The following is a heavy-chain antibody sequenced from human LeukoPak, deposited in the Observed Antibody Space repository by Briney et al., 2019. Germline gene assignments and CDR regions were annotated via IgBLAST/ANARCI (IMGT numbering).Heavy chain of an antibody. J-gene: IGHJ6*02. CDR1: GYTFTSYG. Sequence: ASVKVSCKASGYTFTSYGISWVRQAPGQGLEWMGWISAYNGNTNYAQKLQGRVTMTRDTSISTAYMELSRLRSDDTAVYYCAVLGYCSSTSCSSYYYYGMDVWGQGTTVTVSS. CDR2: ISAYNGNT. V-gene: IGHV1-18*04. D-gene: IGHD2-2*01. CDR3: AVLGYCSSTSCSSYYYYGMDV.